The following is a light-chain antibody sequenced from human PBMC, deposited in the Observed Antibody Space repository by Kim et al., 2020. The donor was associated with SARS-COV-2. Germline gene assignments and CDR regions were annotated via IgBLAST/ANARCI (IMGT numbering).Light chain of an antibody. CDR2: GKN. CDR3: NSRDSSGNHYV. J-gene: IGLJ1*01. V-gene: IGLV3-19*01. CDR1: SLRSYY. Sequence: SSELTQDPAVPVALGQTVRITCQGDSLRSYYASWYQQKPGQAPVLVIYGKNNRPSGIPDRISGSSSGNTASLTITGTQAEDEADYYCNSRDSSGNHYVFGTGTKVTVL.